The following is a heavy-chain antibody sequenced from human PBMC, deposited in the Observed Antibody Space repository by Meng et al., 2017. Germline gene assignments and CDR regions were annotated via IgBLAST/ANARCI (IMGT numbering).Heavy chain of an antibody. Sequence: GGSLRLSCAASRFTFSSYAMSWVRQAPGKGLEWVSAISGSGGSTYYADSVKGRFTISRDNSKNTLYLQMNSLRAEDTAVYYCAKVGATMVRGVIMGNYFDYWGQGTLVTVSS. CDR3: AKVGATMVRGVIMGNYFDY. J-gene: IGHJ4*02. D-gene: IGHD3-10*01. V-gene: IGHV3-23*01. CDR2: ISGSGGST. CDR1: RFTFSSYA.